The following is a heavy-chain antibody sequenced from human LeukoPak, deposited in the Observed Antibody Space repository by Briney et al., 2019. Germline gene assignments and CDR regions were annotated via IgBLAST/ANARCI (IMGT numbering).Heavy chain of an antibody. D-gene: IGHD1-14*01. CDR2: IYPGDSDT. CDR3: ARQATATTPTDN. J-gene: IGHJ4*02. V-gene: IGHV5-51*01. CDR1: GYSYTTYW. Sequence: GESLKISCKGSGYSYTTYWIAWVRQMPGKGLEWMGIIYPGDSDTRYSPSFQGQDTISADKSISTAYLQWNSLKASDTAMYYCARQATATTPTDNWGQGTLVTVSS.